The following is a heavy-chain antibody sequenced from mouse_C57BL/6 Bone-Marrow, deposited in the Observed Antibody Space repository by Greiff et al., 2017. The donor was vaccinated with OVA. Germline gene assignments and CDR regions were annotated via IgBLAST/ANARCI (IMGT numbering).Heavy chain of an antibody. CDR2: IRLKSDNYAT. CDR3: TATTGAWFAY. V-gene: IGHV6-3*01. Sequence: DVKLVESGGGLVQPGGSMKLSCVASGFTFSNYWMNWVRQSPEKGLEWVAQIRLKSDNYATHYAESVKGRFTISRDDSKSSVYLQMNNLRAEDTGIYYCTATTGAWFAYWGQGTLVTVSA. D-gene: IGHD1-1*01. J-gene: IGHJ3*01. CDR1: GFTFSNYW.